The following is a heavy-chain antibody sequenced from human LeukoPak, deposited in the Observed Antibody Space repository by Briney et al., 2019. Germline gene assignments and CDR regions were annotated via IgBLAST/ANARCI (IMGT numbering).Heavy chain of an antibody. CDR2: IYPGDSNT. D-gene: IGHD2-15*01. Sequence: GESLQISCKGSGYNLNNYWIGWVRRMPGKGLEWMGIIYPGDSNTKYSPSFQGQVTISADNSINTAYLQWSSLKASDTAMYYCARLPRSGGSCYHFDFWGQGTLVTVSS. CDR3: ARLPRSGGSCYHFDF. CDR1: GYNLNNYW. J-gene: IGHJ4*02. V-gene: IGHV5-51*01.